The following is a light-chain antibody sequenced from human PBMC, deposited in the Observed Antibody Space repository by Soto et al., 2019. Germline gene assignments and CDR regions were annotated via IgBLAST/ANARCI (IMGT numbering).Light chain of an antibody. Sequence: DIQMTQSPSSLSASVGDTVTITCRASQSVSTWLAWYQQKPGKAPKLLIYDASKLESGVPSRFSGSGSGTELTLTISGLQAEDSATYYCQQYNSYSPTFGQGTTVEV. V-gene: IGKV1-5*01. CDR1: QSVSTW. J-gene: IGKJ1*01. CDR2: DAS. CDR3: QQYNSYSPT.